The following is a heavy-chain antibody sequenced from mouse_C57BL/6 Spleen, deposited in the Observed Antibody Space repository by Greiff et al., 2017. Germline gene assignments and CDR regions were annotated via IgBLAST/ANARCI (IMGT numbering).Heavy chain of an antibody. Sequence: QVQLQQPGAELVKPGASVKVSCKASGYTFTSYWMHWVKQRPGQGLEWIGRIHPSDSDTNYNQKFKGKATLTVDQSSSTAYMQLSSLTSEDSAVYCCAMVIDDGYYYAMDYWGQGTSVTVSS. CDR2: IHPSDSDT. D-gene: IGHD2-3*01. V-gene: IGHV1-74*01. CDR3: AMVIDDGYYYAMDY. J-gene: IGHJ4*01. CDR1: GYTFTSYW.